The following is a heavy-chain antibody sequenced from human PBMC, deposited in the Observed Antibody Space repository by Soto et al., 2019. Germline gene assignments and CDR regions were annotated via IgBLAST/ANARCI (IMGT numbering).Heavy chain of an antibody. J-gene: IGHJ4*02. D-gene: IGHD3-9*01. CDR2: IYYSGST. V-gene: IGHV4-39*07. CDR3: SILPGYYDILTGYTTYYFDY. CDR1: GGSITSSSSF. Sequence: SETLSLTCTVSGGSITSSSSFWGWIRQPPGKGLEWIGNIYYSGSTYYNPALKSPVTISVDTSKNQFSLKLSSVTAADTAVYYFSILPGYYDILTGYTTYYFDYWGQGILVTVSS.